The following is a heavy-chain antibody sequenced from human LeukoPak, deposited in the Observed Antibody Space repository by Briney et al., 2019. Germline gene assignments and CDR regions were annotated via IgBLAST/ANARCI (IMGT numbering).Heavy chain of an antibody. Sequence: IINPSGGSTSYAQNFQGRVPMTRDTSTSTVYMDLSSLRSEDTAVYYCASQYCSGGSCYLDYWGQGTLVTVSS. V-gene: IGHV1-46*01. J-gene: IGHJ4*02. CDR2: INPSGGST. D-gene: IGHD2-15*01. CDR3: ASQYCSGGSCYLDY.